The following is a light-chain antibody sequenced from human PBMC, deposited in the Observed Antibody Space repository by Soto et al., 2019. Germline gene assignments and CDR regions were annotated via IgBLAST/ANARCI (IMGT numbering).Light chain of an antibody. CDR2: GAS. CDR1: QIVGSSY. J-gene: IGKJ2*01. CDR3: QQYNNWLNT. Sequence: VVLAQSPGTLSLSPGEGATLSCGASQIVGSSYLAWYQQKPGQAPRLLLYGASNRATGIPDRFSGIGSGTDFTLIIRSLQSEDFAVYYCQQYNNWLNTIGQGTKLEIK. V-gene: IGKV3-20*01.